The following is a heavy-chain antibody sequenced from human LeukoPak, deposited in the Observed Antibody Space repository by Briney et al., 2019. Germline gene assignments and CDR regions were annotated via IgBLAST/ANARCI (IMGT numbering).Heavy chain of an antibody. Sequence: SETLSLTCTVSGGSISSSSYYWGWIRQPPGKGLEWIGSIYCSGSTYYNPSLKSRVTISVDTSKNQFSLKLSSVTAADTAVYYCARHVSITMVRGALEYFDLWGRGTLVTVSS. V-gene: IGHV4-39*01. CDR2: IYCSGST. CDR3: ARHVSITMVRGALEYFDL. CDR1: GGSISSSSYY. D-gene: IGHD3-10*01. J-gene: IGHJ2*01.